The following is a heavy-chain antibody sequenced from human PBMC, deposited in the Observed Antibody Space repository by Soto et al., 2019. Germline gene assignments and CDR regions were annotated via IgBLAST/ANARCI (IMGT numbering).Heavy chain of an antibody. CDR3: AKDLTAVADY. V-gene: IGHV3-30*18. J-gene: IGHJ4*02. D-gene: IGHD6-19*01. CDR2: ISYDGSNK. CDR1: GFTVSSYG. Sequence: GGSLRLSCAASGFTVSSYGMHWVRQAPGKGLEWVAVISYDGSNKYYADSVKGRFTISRDNSKNTLYLQMNSLRAGDTAVYYCAKDLTAVADYWGQGTLVTVSS.